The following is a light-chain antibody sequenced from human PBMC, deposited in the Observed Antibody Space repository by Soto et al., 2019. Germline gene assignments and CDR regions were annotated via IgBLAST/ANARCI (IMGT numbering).Light chain of an antibody. CDR1: QSVTNN. CDR3: QQYNNWPRT. V-gene: IGKV3-15*01. Sequence: EIVMTQSPYTLAVSPGERATLSCRASQSVTNNLAWYQQKPGQAPRLLIYGASTRTIAIPARFSGSGSGTDFTLTISSLQSEDFELYYCQQYNNWPRTFGQGTKVDIK. CDR2: GAS. J-gene: IGKJ1*01.